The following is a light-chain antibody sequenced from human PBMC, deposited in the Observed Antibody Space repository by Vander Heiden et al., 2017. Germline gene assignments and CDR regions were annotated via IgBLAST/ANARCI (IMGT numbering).Light chain of an antibody. CDR1: SSDVGGYNY. J-gene: IGLJ2*01. V-gene: IGLV2-14*03. CDR2: DVS. CDR3: SSYTSSSTVV. Sequence: QSALTQPASVSGSPGQSFTISCTGTSSDVGGYNYVSWYQQHPGKAHKLMIYDVSNRPSGVSNRFAGSKSGNTASLTISGLQDEDEADYYCSSYTSSSTVVFGGGTKLTVL.